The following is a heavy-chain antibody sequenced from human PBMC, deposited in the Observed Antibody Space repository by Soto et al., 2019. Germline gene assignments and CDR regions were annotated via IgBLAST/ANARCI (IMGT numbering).Heavy chain of an antibody. D-gene: IGHD2-8*01. Sequence: ASVKVSCKASGGTFSSYAISWVRQAPGQGLEWMGGIIPIFGIANYAQKFQGRVTITADESTSTAYMELSSLRSEDTAVYYCARMRGYCTNGVCYDAFDIWGQGTMVTVSS. J-gene: IGHJ3*02. V-gene: IGHV1-69*13. CDR2: IIPIFGIA. CDR3: ARMRGYCTNGVCYDAFDI. CDR1: GGTFSSYA.